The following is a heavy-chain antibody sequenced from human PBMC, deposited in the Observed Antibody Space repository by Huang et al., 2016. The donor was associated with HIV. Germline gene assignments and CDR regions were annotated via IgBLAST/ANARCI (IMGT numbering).Heavy chain of an antibody. Sequence: QVHLIQSGPEVKKPGASLKVSCKASGYRFLSYGISWVRQAPGQGLEWMAWISIHNGDTKYSRRVQGRVTVTADTSTGTVFMDLRSLRDDDTATYYCARMVQGSFGVVKDNFDLWGQGTAVAVSS. J-gene: IGHJ3*01. V-gene: IGHV1-18*01. CDR2: ISIHNGDT. D-gene: IGHD3-3*01. CDR1: GYRFLSYG. CDR3: ARMVQGSFGVVKDNFDL.